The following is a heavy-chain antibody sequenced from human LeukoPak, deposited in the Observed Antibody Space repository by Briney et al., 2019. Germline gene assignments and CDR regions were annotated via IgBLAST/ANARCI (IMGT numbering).Heavy chain of an antibody. CDR3: ARDYSGSYDKWFDP. Sequence: GASVKVSCKASGYTFTSYDINWVRQTTGQGLKWMGWMNPNSGNTGYAQKFQGRVTMTRNTSISTAYMELSSLRSEDTAVYYCARDYSGSYDKWFDPWGQGTLVTVSS. V-gene: IGHV1-8*01. CDR1: GYTFTSYD. D-gene: IGHD1-26*01. CDR2: MNPNSGNT. J-gene: IGHJ5*02.